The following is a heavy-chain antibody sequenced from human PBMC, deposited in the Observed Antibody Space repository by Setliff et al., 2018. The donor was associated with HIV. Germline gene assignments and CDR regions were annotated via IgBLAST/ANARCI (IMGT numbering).Heavy chain of an antibody. J-gene: IGHJ4*02. CDR1: GFTFSSFA. Sequence: GGSLRLSCAASGFTFSSFAMTWVRQAPGKGLEWVSAVNAVGRTYYADSLKGRFTISRDNSKNTLYLQVNSLRTDDTAVYYCAKSPAGAYCNGNCYFDYWGQGIMVTVSS. D-gene: IGHD2-21*02. V-gene: IGHV3-23*01. CDR3: AKSPAGAYCNGNCYFDY. CDR2: VNAVGRT.